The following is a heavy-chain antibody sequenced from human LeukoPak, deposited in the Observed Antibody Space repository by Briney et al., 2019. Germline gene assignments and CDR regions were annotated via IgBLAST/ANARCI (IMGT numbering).Heavy chain of an antibody. J-gene: IGHJ4*02. CDR2: INSDGSST. V-gene: IGHV3-74*01. CDR3: ARARITIFGVVTHFDY. Sequence: GGSLRLSCAASGFTFSSYWMHWVRQAPGKGVVWVSRINSDGSSTIYADSVKGRFTISRDNAQNTLYLQMNSLRAEDTAVYYCARARITIFGVVTHFDYWGQGTLVTVSS. D-gene: IGHD3-3*01. CDR1: GFTFSSYW.